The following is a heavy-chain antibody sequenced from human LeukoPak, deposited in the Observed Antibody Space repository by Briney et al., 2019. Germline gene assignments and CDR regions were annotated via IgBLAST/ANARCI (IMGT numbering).Heavy chain of an antibody. D-gene: IGHD3-22*01. J-gene: IGHJ4*02. CDR1: GFTFSNYA. CDR3: ARDFFGYYDPISPGY. V-gene: IGHV3-48*04. Sequence: PGGSLRLSCAASGFTFSNYAMSWVRQAPGKGLEWVSYISSSSSTIYYADSVEGRFTISRDNAKNSLYLQMNSLRAEDTAVYYCARDFFGYYDPISPGYWGQGTLVTVSS. CDR2: ISSSSSTI.